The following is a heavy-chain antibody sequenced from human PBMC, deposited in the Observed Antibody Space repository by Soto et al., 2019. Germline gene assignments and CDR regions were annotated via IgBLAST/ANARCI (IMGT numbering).Heavy chain of an antibody. J-gene: IGHJ4*02. CDR2: MKPNSGNT. CDR3: ARGGLAEDYYDSSGYPGY. Sequence: GGPVKGSRKGSGYTFTSYDINWGRQGTGQRAEWVGWMKPNSGNTGYAQKFQGRVTMTRNTSISTAYMELSSLRSEDTAVYYCARGGLAEDYYDSSGYPGYWGQGTLVTVSS. V-gene: IGHV1-8*01. CDR1: GYTFTSYD. D-gene: IGHD3-22*01.